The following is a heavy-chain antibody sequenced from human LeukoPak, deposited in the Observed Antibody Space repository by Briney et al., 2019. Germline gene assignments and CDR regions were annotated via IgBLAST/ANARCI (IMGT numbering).Heavy chain of an antibody. CDR2: ISSSSYI. CDR1: GCTFSSYS. D-gene: IGHD4-17*01. CDR3: ARDDDYGEFDY. J-gene: IGHJ4*02. V-gene: IGHV3-21*01. Sequence: AESLTLSCAASGCTFSSYSMNWVRQAPGKGLEWVSSISSSSYIYYTDSVTGRFTISRDNAKNSLYLQMNSLSAEDTAVYYCARDDDYGEFDYWGQGTLVTVSS.